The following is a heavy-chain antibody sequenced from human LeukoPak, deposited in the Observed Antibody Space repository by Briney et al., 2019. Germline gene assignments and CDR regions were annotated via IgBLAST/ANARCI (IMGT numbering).Heavy chain of an antibody. CDR2: INPNSGGT. CDR3: ARDGVLTGTSWFDP. V-gene: IGHV1-2*02. D-gene: IGHD1-7*01. J-gene: IGHJ5*02. CDR1: GYTFTGYY. Sequence: GASVKVSCKASGYTFTGYYMHWLRQAPGQGLEWMGWINPNSGGTNYAQKFQGRVTMTRDTSISTAYMELSRLRSDDTAVYYCARDGVLTGTSWFDPWGQGTLVTVSS.